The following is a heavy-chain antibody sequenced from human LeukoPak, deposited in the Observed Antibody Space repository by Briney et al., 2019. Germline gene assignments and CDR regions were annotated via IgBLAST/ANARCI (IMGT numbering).Heavy chain of an antibody. CDR1: GGSISTHY. CDR2: IYISGST. CDR3: ARRLVTMIVDDAFDI. Sequence: KSSETLSLTCTVSGGSISTHYWSWIRQSAGKGLEWIGRIYISGSTNYNPSLKSRVTISVDTSKNQFSLKLSSVTAADTAVYYCARRLVTMIVDDAFDIWGQGTMVTVSS. J-gene: IGHJ3*02. D-gene: IGHD3-22*01. V-gene: IGHV4-4*07.